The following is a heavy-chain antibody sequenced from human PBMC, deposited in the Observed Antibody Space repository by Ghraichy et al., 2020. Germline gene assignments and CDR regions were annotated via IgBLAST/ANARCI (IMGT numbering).Heavy chain of an antibody. CDR3: ARSAGNFRTRFDD. J-gene: IGHJ4*02. D-gene: IGHD1-7*01. V-gene: IGHV3-66*01. CDR2: VYNDGST. Sequence: GGSLRLSCAASGFTVSTNYITWLRQAPGKGLEWDSVVYNDGSTYYADSVKGRFTISRDNSKNTLYLQMNSLRAEDTAVYYCARSAGNFRTRFDDWGQGTLVTVSS. CDR1: GFTVSTNY.